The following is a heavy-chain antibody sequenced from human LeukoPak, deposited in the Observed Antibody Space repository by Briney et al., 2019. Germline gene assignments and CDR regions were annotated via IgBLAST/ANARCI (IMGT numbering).Heavy chain of an antibody. CDR2: IYYSGST. CDR1: GGSISSYY. V-gene: IGHV4-59*01. D-gene: IGHD5-24*01. J-gene: IGHJ4*02. Sequence: SETLSLTCTVSGGSISSYYWSWIRQPPGKGLEWIGYIYYSGSTNYNPSLKSRVTISVDTSKNQFSLKLSSVTAADTAVYYCARGDGYDNFDYWGQGTLVTVSS. CDR3: ARGDGYDNFDY.